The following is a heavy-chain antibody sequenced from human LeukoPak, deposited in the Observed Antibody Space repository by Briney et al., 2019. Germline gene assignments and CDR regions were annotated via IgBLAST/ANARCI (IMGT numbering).Heavy chain of an antibody. CDR2: ISSSCSTI. Sequence: GGSLRLSCAASGFTFSSYEMNWVRQAPGKGLEWVSYISSSCSTIYYADSVKGRFTISRDNAKNSLYLQMNSLRAEDTAVYYCARSNSLSGSYFYYYYYYMDVWGKGTTVTISS. CDR3: ARSNSLSGSYFYYYYYYMDV. V-gene: IGHV3-48*03. D-gene: IGHD1-26*01. CDR1: GFTFSSYE. J-gene: IGHJ6*03.